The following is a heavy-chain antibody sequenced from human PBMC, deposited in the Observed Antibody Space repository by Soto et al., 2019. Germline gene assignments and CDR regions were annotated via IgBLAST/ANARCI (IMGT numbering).Heavy chain of an antibody. J-gene: IGHJ4*02. CDR1: GGSISSYY. CDR3: ARDRGYYDSSGYYYGGHDY. D-gene: IGHD3-22*01. Sequence: QVQLQESGPGLVKPSETLSLTCTVSGGSISSYYWSWIRQPPGKGLEWIGYIYYSGSTNYNPSLKRRVTISVDTSKNQFSLKRSSVTAADTAVYYCARDRGYYDSSGYYYGGHDYWGQGTLVTVSS. V-gene: IGHV4-59*01. CDR2: IYYSGST.